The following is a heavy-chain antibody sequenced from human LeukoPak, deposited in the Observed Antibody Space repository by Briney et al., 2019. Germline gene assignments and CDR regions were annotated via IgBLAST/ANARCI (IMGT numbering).Heavy chain of an antibody. V-gene: IGHV1-3*01. CDR3: AREGIAAALGAFDI. CDR2: INAGNGNT. J-gene: IGHJ3*02. Sequence: ASVKVSCKASGYTFTSYAMHWVRQAPGQRLEWVGWINAGNGNTKYSQKFQGRVTITRDTSASTAYMELSSLRSEDTAVYYCAREGIAAALGAFDIWGQGTMVTVSS. D-gene: IGHD6-13*01. CDR1: GYTFTSYA.